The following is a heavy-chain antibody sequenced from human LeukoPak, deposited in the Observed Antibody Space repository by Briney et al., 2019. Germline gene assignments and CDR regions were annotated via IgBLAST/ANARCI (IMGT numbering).Heavy chain of an antibody. V-gene: IGHV3-66*02. Sequence: QSGGSLRLSCAASGFTVSSNYMSWVRQAPGKGLGGVSVIYSGGSTYYADSVKGRFTISRDNSKNTLYLQMNSLRAEDTAVYYCARDSYYGSGSFDYWGQGTLVTVSS. CDR3: ARDSYYGSGSFDY. D-gene: IGHD3-10*01. CDR2: IYSGGST. J-gene: IGHJ4*02. CDR1: GFTVSSNY.